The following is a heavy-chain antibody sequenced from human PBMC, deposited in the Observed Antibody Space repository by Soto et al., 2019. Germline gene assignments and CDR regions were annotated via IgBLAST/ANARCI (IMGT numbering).Heavy chain of an antibody. V-gene: IGHV3-66*01. CDR1: GFSVSVNL. CDR3: VRENYYYGMDV. Sequence: EEPLVESGGGLVQPGGSLRLSCAASGFSVSVNLMNWVRQAPGKGLEWVSVINGAGSADYTDSVKGRFTISRDISKNTLDLQMNSLRAEDTAEYYCVRENYYYGMDVWGQGTTVTVS. CDR2: INGAGSA. J-gene: IGHJ6*02.